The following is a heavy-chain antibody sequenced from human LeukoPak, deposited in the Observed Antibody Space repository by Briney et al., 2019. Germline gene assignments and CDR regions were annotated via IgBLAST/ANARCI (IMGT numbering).Heavy chain of an antibody. V-gene: IGHV1-2*06. CDR3: AGERSGIVVVTAPFDY. J-gene: IGHJ4*02. CDR1: GYTFTGYY. Sequence: ASVKVSCKASGYTFTGYYMHWVRQAPGQGLEWMGRINPNSGGTNYAQKFQGRVTMTRDTSISTAYMELSRLRSDDTAVYYCAGERSGIVVVTAPFDYWGQGTLVTVSS. CDR2: INPNSGGT. D-gene: IGHD2-21*02.